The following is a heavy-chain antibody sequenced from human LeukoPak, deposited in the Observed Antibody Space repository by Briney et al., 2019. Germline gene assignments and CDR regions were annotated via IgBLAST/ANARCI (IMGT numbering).Heavy chain of an antibody. D-gene: IGHD2/OR15-2a*01. CDR2: IWANGITK. CDR3: ARDASFYADDY. J-gene: IGHJ4*02. CDR1: GFTFSGHG. Sequence: GASLRLSCVASGFTFSGHGMHWVRQAPGKGLEWVAVIWANGITKHYADSVKGRFTISRDNSRSTLYLQMTSLTAEDTAIYYCARDASFYADDYWGQGTQVTVSS. V-gene: IGHV3-33*01.